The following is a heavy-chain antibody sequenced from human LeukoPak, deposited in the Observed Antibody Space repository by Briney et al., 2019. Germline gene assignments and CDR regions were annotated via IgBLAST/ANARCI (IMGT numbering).Heavy chain of an antibody. CDR2: ISGSGGST. Sequence: GGSLRLSCAASGFTFSSYAMSWVRQAPGKGLEGVSAISGSGGSTYYADSVKGRFTISRDNSKNTLYLQMNNLRAEDTAVYYCAKMPTPVWWLRPVGAFDIWGQGTMVTVSS. D-gene: IGHD5-12*01. V-gene: IGHV3-23*01. J-gene: IGHJ3*02. CDR3: AKMPTPVWWLRPVGAFDI. CDR1: GFTFSSYA.